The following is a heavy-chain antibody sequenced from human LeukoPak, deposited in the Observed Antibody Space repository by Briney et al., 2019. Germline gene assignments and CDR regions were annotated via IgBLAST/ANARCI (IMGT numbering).Heavy chain of an antibody. CDR2: ILTSGTT. CDR3: ARLRVSGSYLYYFDY. V-gene: IGHV4-4*09. D-gene: IGHD1-26*01. CDR1: NGSISSYH. Sequence: PSETLSLTCTVSNGSISSYHWSGGRQPPGKGLEGIGYILTSGTTNYNPPLKSRLTISVDPSKTQFTLKLSSVTAADTAVYYCARLRVSGSYLYYFDYWGQGTLVTVSS. J-gene: IGHJ4*02.